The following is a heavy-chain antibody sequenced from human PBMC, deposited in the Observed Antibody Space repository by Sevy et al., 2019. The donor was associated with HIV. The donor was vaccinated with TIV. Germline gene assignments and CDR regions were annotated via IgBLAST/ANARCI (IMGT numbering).Heavy chain of an antibody. V-gene: IGHV5-51*01. D-gene: IGHD6-13*01. J-gene: IGHJ3*02. CDR2: IYPGDSDT. CDR1: GYTFTSYW. Sequence: GESLKISCKGSGYTFTSYWIGWVRQMTGKGLECVGIIYPGDSDTRYSPSFQGQVTISADKSIGTAYLQWNSLKASDTAMYYCARRRIAAAGDDAFDIWGQGTMVTVSS. CDR3: ARRRIAAAGDDAFDI.